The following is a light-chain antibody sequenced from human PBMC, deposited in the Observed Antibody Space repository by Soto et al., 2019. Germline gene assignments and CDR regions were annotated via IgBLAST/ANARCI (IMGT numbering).Light chain of an antibody. CDR3: HQRQSWPRT. J-gene: IGKJ1*01. CDR1: QYINTR. CDR2: QTS. Sequence: EIVLTQSPATLSSFPGDRVTLSCRASQYINTRLAWYQHRPGQAPRLLIYQTSIRAAGIPARFSASGSETDFTLTISDVQPEDFALYYCHQRQSWPRTFGQGTKVDNK. V-gene: IGKV3-11*01.